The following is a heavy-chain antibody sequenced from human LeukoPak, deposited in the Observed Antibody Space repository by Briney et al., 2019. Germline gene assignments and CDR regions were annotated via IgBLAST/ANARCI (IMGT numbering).Heavy chain of an antibody. CDR3: ARTSGSYFSY. D-gene: IGHD1-26*01. J-gene: IGHJ4*02. Sequence: SETLSLTCTVSGGSISSYYWSWIRQPPGKGLEWIGYIYYSGSTNYNPSLKSRVTISVDTSKNQFSLKLSSVTAAETAVYYCARTSGSYFSYWGQGTLVTVSS. V-gene: IGHV4-59*01. CDR1: GGSISSYY. CDR2: IYYSGST.